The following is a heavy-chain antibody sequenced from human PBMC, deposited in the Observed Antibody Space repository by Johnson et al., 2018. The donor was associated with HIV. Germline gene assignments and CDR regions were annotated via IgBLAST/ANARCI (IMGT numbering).Heavy chain of an antibody. CDR2: IGTAGDT. CDR3: AKERGKRWLHPRDAFDI. CDR1: GFTFSTHD. V-gene: IGHV3-13*01. J-gene: IGHJ3*02. D-gene: IGHD5-24*01. Sequence: VQLVESGGVLVQPGGSLRLSCAASGFTFSTHDMHWVRQASGKGLEWVSAIGTAGDTYYPGSVKGRFTISRDNSKNALYLRMNSLRAEDMAVYYCAKERGKRWLHPRDAFDIWGQGTMVTVSS.